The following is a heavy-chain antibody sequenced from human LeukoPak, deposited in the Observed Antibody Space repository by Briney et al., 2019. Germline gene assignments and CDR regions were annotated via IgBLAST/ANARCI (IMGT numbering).Heavy chain of an antibody. V-gene: IGHV3-23*01. J-gene: IGHJ4*02. CDR3: AKLTTS. CDR2: TVGGGDGT. D-gene: IGHD4-11*01. Sequence: GGSLRLSCAASGFALSSHWMTWVRQAPGKGLEWVAVTVGGGDGTYYADSVKGRFTISRDNSNNTLYLQMNSLRAEDTAVYYCAKLTTSWGQGTLVTVSS. CDR1: GFALSSHW.